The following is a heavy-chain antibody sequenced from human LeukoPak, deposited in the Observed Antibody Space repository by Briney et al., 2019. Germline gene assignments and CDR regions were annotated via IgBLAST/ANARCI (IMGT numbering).Heavy chain of an antibody. J-gene: IGHJ6*02. CDR1: GFTFSHYE. CDR3: ARGGGSSWTGYYHCGMDV. CDR2: ISSSGSTR. D-gene: IGHD6-13*01. Sequence: GGNMRLSCTTSGFTFSHYEMNWVRQAPGKGLEWVSYISSSGSTRYYADSVKGRFTISRDNAKNSLHLQMNSLRAEDTAVYYCARGGGSSWTGYYHCGMDVWGQGTTVTVS. V-gene: IGHV3-48*03.